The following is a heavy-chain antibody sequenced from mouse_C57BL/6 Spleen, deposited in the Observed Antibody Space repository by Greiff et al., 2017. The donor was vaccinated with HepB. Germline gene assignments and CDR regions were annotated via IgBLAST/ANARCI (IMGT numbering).Heavy chain of an antibody. J-gene: IGHJ2*01. V-gene: IGHV14-4*01. CDR3: TTGYYGSLDY. CDR1: GFNIKDDY. D-gene: IGHD1-1*01. Sequence: EVQLQQSGAELVRPGASVKLSCTASGFNIKDDYMHWVKQRPEQGLEWIGWIDPENGDTEYASKFQGKATITADTSSNTAYLQLSSLTSEDTAVYYCTTGYYGSLDYWGQCTTLTVSS. CDR2: IDPENGDT.